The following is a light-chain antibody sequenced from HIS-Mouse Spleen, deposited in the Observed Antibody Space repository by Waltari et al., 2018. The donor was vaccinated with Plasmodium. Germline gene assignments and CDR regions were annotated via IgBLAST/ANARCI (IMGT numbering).Light chain of an antibody. CDR2: DVS. J-gene: IGLJ3*02. V-gene: IGLV2-11*01. Sequence: QSALTQPRSVSGSPGQSVTISCTGTSRDVGGYNYVSWYQQHPGNAPKLMIYDVSKRPSGVPDRFSGSKSGNTASLAISGLQSEDEADYYCAAWDDSLNGPVFGGGTKLTVL. CDR3: AAWDDSLNGPV. CDR1: SRDVGGYNY.